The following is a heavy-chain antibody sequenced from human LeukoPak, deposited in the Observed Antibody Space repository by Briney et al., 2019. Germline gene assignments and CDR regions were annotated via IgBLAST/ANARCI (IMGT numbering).Heavy chain of an antibody. CDR1: GFTFSNYV. J-gene: IGHJ3*02. V-gene: IGHV3-64*02. CDR2: ISSNGGST. CDR3: AREPRESCAAFDI. Sequence: GGSLRLSCAASGFTFSNYVMHWVRQAPGKGLEYVSTISSNGGSTYYADSVRGRFTISRDNSKNTLYLQMGSLRAEDMAVYYCAREPRESCAAFDIWGQGTMVTVSS.